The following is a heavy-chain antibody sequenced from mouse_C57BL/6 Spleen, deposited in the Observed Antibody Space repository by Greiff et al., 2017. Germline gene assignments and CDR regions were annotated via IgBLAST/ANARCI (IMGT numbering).Heavy chain of an antibody. V-gene: IGHV1-85*01. CDR2: IYPRDGST. CDR1: GYTFTSYD. D-gene: IGHD1-1*01. CDR3: ARWGGTTVVAPYYYAMDD. Sequence: QVQLKQSGPELVKPGASVKLSCKASGYTFTSYDINWVKQRPGPGLEWIGWIYPRDGSTKYNEKFKGKATLTVDTTSSTAYMELHRLTSEDSAVYFCARWGGTTVVAPYYYAMDDWGQGTSVTVSS. J-gene: IGHJ4*01.